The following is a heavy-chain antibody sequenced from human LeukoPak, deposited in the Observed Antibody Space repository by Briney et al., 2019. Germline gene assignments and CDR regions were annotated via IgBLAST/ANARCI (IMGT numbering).Heavy chain of an antibody. CDR3: AREWYCSSTSCPYYYYGMDV. Sequence: GGSLRLSCAASGFTFSGYPIHWVRQAPGKGLEWVAVISYDGSNKYYADSVKGRFTISRDNSKNTLYLQMNSLRAEDTAVYYCAREWYCSSTSCPYYYYGMDVWGQGTTVTVSS. V-gene: IGHV3-30*04. CDR1: GFTFSGYP. CDR2: ISYDGSNK. J-gene: IGHJ6*02. D-gene: IGHD2-2*01.